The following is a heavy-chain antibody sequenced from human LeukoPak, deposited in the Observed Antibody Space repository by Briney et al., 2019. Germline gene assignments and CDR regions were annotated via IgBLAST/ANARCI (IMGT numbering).Heavy chain of an antibody. V-gene: IGHV3-74*01. CDR3: ARASKGITIFGVANWFDP. D-gene: IGHD3-3*01. CDR2: INFDGSRT. J-gene: IGHJ5*02. Sequence: GGSLRLSCAASGFTFNDYWMLWVRQAPGKGLVWVSSINFDGSRTRYADSVKGRFTISRDNAKNSLYLQMNSLRAEDTAVYYCARASKGITIFGVANWFDPWGQGTLVIVSS. CDR1: GFTFNDYW.